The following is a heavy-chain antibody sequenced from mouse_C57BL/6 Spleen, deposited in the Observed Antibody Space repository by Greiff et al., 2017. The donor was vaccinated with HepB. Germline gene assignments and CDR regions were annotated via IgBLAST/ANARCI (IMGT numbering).Heavy chain of an antibody. CDR2: INPNYGTT. J-gene: IGHJ4*01. CDR1: GYSFTDYN. Sequence: VQLQQSGPELVKPGASVKISCKASGYSFTDYNMNWVKQSNGKSLEWIGVINPNYGTTSYNQKFKGKATLTVDQSSSTAYMQLNSLTSEDSAVYYCARSDTTVSRRYYYAMDYWGQGTSVTVSS. CDR3: ARSDTTVSRRYYYAMDY. D-gene: IGHD1-1*01. V-gene: IGHV1-39*01.